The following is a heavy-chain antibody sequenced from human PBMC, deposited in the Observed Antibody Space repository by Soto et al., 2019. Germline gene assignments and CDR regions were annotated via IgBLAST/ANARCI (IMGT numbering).Heavy chain of an antibody. Sequence: GASVKVSCKASGYTFTTYAIHWVRQAPGQGLEWMGIINPSGGSTSYAQKFQGRVTMTRDTSTSTVYMELSSLRSEDTAVYYCARDDGSPDYDILTGSYHFRAPYGMDVWGQGTTVTVSS. CDR2: INPSGGST. CDR3: ARDDGSPDYDILTGSYHFRAPYGMDV. D-gene: IGHD3-9*01. CDR1: GYTFTTYA. V-gene: IGHV1-46*01. J-gene: IGHJ6*02.